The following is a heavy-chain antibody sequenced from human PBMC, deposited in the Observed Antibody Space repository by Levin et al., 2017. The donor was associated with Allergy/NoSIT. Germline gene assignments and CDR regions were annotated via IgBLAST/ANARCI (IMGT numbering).Heavy chain of an antibody. J-gene: IGHJ4*02. CDR3: AREKGAPTTTSGSYFDY. D-gene: IGHD1-14*01. V-gene: IGHV3-23*01. CDR2: LSGSGGST. CDR1: GFTFNNYV. Sequence: RSGGSLRLSCAASGFTFNNYVMSWVRLAPGKGLEWVSSLSGSGGSTYYADSVKGRFTMSRDNSKNTLDLQMNSLRGEDTAVYYCAREKGAPTTTSGSYFDYWGQGALVTVSS.